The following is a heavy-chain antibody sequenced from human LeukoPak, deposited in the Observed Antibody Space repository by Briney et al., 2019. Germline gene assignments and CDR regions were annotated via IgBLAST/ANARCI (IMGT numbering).Heavy chain of an antibody. CDR3: ARCYCSSTSCYPGYYYMDV. CDR1: GFTFSSYS. V-gene: IGHV3-21*01. D-gene: IGHD2-2*01. Sequence: PGGSLRLSCAASGFTFSSYSMNWVRQAPGKGLEWVSSISSSSSYIYYADSVKGRFTISRDDAKNSLYLQMNSLRAEDTAVYCCARCYCSSTSCYPGYYYMDVWGKGTTVTVSS. J-gene: IGHJ6*03. CDR2: ISSSSSYI.